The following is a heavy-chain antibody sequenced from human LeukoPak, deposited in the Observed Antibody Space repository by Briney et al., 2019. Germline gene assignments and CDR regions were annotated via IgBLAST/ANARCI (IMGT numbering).Heavy chain of an antibody. D-gene: IGHD6-13*01. J-gene: IGHJ4*02. V-gene: IGHV1-2*02. CDR1: GYTFTGCY. CDR2: INPNSGGT. Sequence: ASVKVSSKASGYTFTGCYMHWVRQAPGQGLEWMGWINPNSGGTNYAQKFQGRVTMTRDTSISTAYMELSRLRSDDTAVYYCARYPGIAAAARGDYWGQGTLVTVSS. CDR3: ARYPGIAAAARGDY.